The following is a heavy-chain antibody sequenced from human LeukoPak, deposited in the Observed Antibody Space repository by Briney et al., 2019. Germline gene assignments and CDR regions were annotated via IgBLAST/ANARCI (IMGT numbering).Heavy chain of an antibody. CDR3: ARGGGHLDC. Sequence: GGSLRLSCAASGFSFSSYWMSWVRQAPGKGLEWVANIKQDGSDKYYLTSVRGRFTISRDNAKNSLFLQMDSLRVEDTAVYYCARGGGHLDCWGQGTLVTVSS. J-gene: IGHJ4*02. CDR1: GFSFSSYW. V-gene: IGHV3-7*03. CDR2: IKQDGSDK. D-gene: IGHD4-23*01.